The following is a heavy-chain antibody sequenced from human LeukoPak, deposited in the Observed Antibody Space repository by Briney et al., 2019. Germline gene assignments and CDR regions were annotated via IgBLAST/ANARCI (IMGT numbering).Heavy chain of an antibody. CDR3: ARVGRGRNIAAAGQGVDY. D-gene: IGHD6-13*01. J-gene: IGHJ4*02. V-gene: IGHV4-39*01. CDR2: IYYSGST. CDR1: GGSISGSSYY. Sequence: SETLSLTCTVSGGSISGSSYYWGWIRQPPGKGLEWIGTIYYSGSTSYNPSLKSRVTISVDTSKNQFSLKLSSVTAADTAVYYCARVGRGRNIAAAGQGVDYWGQGTLVTVSS.